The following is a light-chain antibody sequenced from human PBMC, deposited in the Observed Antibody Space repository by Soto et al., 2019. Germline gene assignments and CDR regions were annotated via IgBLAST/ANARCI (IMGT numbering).Light chain of an antibody. CDR1: QSVSSK. Sequence: EIVMTQSPATLSVSPGERATLSCRPSQSVSSKLAWFQQKPGQAPSLLIYGVSTRATGVPVRFSGSGSGTEFTLTINSLQSEDFAVYYCQQYNNWPHTFGQGTKVDIK. J-gene: IGKJ2*01. CDR2: GVS. CDR3: QQYNNWPHT. V-gene: IGKV3-15*01.